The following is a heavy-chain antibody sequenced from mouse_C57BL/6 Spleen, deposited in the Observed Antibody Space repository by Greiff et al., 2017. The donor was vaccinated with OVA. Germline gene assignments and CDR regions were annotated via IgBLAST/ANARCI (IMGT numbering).Heavy chain of an antibody. J-gene: IGHJ4*01. D-gene: IGHD1-1*01. Sequence: QVQLKESGPGLVAPSQSLSITCTVSGFSLTSYGVHWVRQPPGKGLEWLVVIWSDGSTTYNSALKSRLSISKDNSKSQVFLKMNSLQTDDTAMYYCARHGYYGSSYAMDYWGQGTSVTVSS. CDR2: IWSDGST. CDR1: GFSLTSYG. V-gene: IGHV2-6-1*01. CDR3: ARHGYYGSSYAMDY.